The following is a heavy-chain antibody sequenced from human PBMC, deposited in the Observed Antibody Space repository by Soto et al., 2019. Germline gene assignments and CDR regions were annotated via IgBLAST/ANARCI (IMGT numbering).Heavy chain of an antibody. D-gene: IGHD2-8*01. CDR3: AVQWGY. J-gene: IGHJ4*02. Sequence: QVQLVESGGGVVQPGRSLRLSCAASGLTFSSYAMHWVRQAPGKGLEWVAVISYDGSNKYYADSVKGRFTISRDNSMNALYLQMNSLRAEDTAVYYSAVQWGYWGRRTLVTVAS. CDR2: ISYDGSNK. CDR1: GLTFSSYA. V-gene: IGHV3-30-3*01.